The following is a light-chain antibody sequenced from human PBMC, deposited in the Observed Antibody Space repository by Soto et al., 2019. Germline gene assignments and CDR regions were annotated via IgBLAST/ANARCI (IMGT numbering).Light chain of an antibody. CDR2: YDD. CDR1: SSNIGNKP. CDR3: ATWDDSLNKEV. V-gene: IGLV1-36*01. J-gene: IGLJ2*01. Sequence: QLVLTQPPSVSGAPRQRVTISCSGSSSNIGNKPVNWYQQLPGKAPRLLIYYDDLLPSGVSDRFSGSKSGTSASLAISGLQSGDEADYYCATWDDSLNKEVFGGGTKLTVL.